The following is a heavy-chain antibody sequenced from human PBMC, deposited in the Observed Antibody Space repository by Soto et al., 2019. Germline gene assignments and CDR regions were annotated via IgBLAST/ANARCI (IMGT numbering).Heavy chain of an antibody. V-gene: IGHV3-30-3*01. J-gene: IGHJ3*02. CDR2: ISYDGSNK. CDR1: GFTFSRYA. Sequence: GGSLRLSCAASGFTFSRYAIHWVRLAPGKGQEWVAVISYDGSNKYYADSVKGRFTISRDNSKNTLYLQMNSLRAEDTAVYYCARVPTYSSGWYTAFDIWGQGTTVTVSS. D-gene: IGHD6-19*01. CDR3: ARVPTYSSGWYTAFDI.